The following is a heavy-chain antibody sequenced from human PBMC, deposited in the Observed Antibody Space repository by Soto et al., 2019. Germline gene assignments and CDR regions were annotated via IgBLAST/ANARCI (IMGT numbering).Heavy chain of an antibody. D-gene: IGHD6-19*01. V-gene: IGHV4-59*01. J-gene: IGHJ4*02. CDR2: IYYSGST. CDR1: GGSISSYY. CDR3: ARGVDRQWADY. Sequence: TSETLSLTCTVSGGSISSYYWSWIRQPPGKGLEWIGYIYYSGSTNYNPSLKSRVTISVDTSKNQFSLKLSSLTAADTAVYYCARGVDRQWADYWGWGTLVTVSS.